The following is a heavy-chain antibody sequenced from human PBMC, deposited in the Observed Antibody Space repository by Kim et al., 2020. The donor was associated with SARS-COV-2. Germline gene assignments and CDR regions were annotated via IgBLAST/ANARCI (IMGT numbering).Heavy chain of an antibody. CDR3: ARDSTGYCSGSSCDPDAFDI. D-gene: IGHD2-15*01. V-gene: IGHV1-46*01. Sequence: ASVKVSCKASGYTFTSYYMHWVRQAPGQGLEWMGIINPSGGSTSYAQKFQGRVTMTRDTSTSTVYMELSSLRSEDTAVCYCARDSTGYCSGSSCDPDAFDILGQATMVTVSS. CDR2: INPSGGST. CDR1: GYTFTSYY. J-gene: IGHJ3*02.